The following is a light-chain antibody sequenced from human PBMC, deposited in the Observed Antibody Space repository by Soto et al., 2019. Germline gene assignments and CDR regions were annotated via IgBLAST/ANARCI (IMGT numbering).Light chain of an antibody. J-gene: IGKJ4*01. CDR1: QSVLYSANDNNY. CDR3: QQYNSWPLT. CDR2: WAS. Sequence: DIVMTQSPDSLAVSLGERATINCKSSQSVLYSANDNNYLAWYQQKPGQPPKLLIYWASIRESGVPDRFRGSGSGTEFTLTISSLQAEDVAVYYCQQYNSWPLTFGGGTKGDIK. V-gene: IGKV4-1*01.